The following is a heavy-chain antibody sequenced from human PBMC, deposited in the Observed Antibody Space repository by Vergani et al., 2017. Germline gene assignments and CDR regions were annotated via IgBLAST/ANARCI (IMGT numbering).Heavy chain of an antibody. CDR3: AKSGVGYDFWSGSPGHYMDV. Sequence: EVQLVESGGVVVQPGGSLRLSCAASGFTFDDYTMHWVRQAPGKGLEWVSLISWDGGSTYYADSVKGRFTISRDNSKNSLYLQMNSLRAEDTALYYCAKSGVGYDFWSGSPGHYMDVWGKGTTVTVSS. CDR1: GFTFDDYT. V-gene: IGHV3-43*01. CDR2: ISWDGGST. D-gene: IGHD3-3*01. J-gene: IGHJ6*03.